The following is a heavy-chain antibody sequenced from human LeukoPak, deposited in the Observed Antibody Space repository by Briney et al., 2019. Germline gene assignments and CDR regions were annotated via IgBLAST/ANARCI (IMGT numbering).Heavy chain of an antibody. CDR1: GGSISSGGYY. Sequence: SQTLSLTCTVSGGSISSGGYYWSWIRQHPGKGLEWIGYIYYSGSTYYNPSLKSRVTISVDTSKNQFSLKLSSVTAADTAVYYCARVATVTSNWFDPWGLGTLVTVSS. V-gene: IGHV4-31*03. D-gene: IGHD4-17*01. J-gene: IGHJ5*02. CDR3: ARVATVTSNWFDP. CDR2: IYYSGST.